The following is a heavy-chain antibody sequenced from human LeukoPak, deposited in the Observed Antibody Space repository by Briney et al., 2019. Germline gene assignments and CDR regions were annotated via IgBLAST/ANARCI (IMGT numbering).Heavy chain of an antibody. J-gene: IGHJ3*02. Sequence: ASVKVSCKASGYTFTSYGISWVRQAPGQGLEWMGWISAYNGNTKYVQKLQGRVTMTRDTSISTAYMELSRLRSDDTAVYYRARKARAHGAFDIWGQGTMVTVSS. CDR3: ARKARAHGAFDI. V-gene: IGHV1-18*01. CDR2: ISAYNGNT. CDR1: GYTFTSYG.